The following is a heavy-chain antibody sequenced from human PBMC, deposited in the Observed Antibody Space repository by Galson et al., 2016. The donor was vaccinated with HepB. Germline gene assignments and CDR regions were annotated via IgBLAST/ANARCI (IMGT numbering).Heavy chain of an antibody. J-gene: IGHJ6*02. CDR1: GYTFINYY. CDR3: ARTSSPYCSGDNCYIWGMDV. CDR2: INPSGGSP. V-gene: IGHV1-46*01. Sequence: SVKVSCKASGYTFINYYLHWVRQAPGQGLEWMGIINPSGGSPSYTQKFQGRVTMTRDTSTSTIYMEVSSLRSDDTAVYYCARTSSPYCSGDNCYIWGMDVWGQGTTVTVAS. D-gene: IGHD2-15*01.